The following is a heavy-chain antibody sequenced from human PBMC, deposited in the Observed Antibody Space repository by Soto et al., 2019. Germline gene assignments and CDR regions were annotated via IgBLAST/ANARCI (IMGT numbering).Heavy chain of an antibody. J-gene: IGHJ3*02. V-gene: IGHV1-69*12. CDR1: GGTFSSYA. D-gene: IGHD3-22*01. CDR3: ARAGGGTIGGSGYYYLAFDI. CDR2: IIPIFGTA. Sequence: QVQLVQSGAEVKKPGSSVKVSCKASGGTFSSYAISWVRQAPGQGLEWMGGIIPIFGTANYAQKFQGRVTITADESTSTAYMELSSLRSEDTAVYYCARAGGGTIGGSGYYYLAFDIWGQGTMVTVSS.